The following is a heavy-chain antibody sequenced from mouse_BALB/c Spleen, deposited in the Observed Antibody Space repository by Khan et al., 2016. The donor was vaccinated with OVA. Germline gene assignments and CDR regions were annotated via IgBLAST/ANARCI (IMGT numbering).Heavy chain of an antibody. Sequence: QVQLQQPGPELVRPGVSVKISCKGPDYTFTDYPMHWVQQRHVKNLEWIGAVSTNYGNTNYNQKFKGKAIMTVDKSSSTAYMELARLTSEDSAIYYCASDDGYSLFAYWGQGTLVTVSA. CDR3: ASDDGYSLFAY. J-gene: IGHJ3*01. V-gene: IGHV1S137*01. CDR2: VSTNYGNT. D-gene: IGHD2-3*01. CDR1: DYTFTDYP.